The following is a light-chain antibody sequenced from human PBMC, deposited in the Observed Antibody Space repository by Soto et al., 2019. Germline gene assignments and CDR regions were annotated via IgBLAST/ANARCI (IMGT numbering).Light chain of an antibody. CDR3: SSCTSSNTLLYV. CDR2: EVN. V-gene: IGLV2-14*01. J-gene: IGLJ1*01. CDR1: SSDVGYHNY. Sequence: QSVLTQPASVSGSPGQSITISCTGNSSDVGYHNYVSWYRQHPGKAPRLMIYEVNNRPSGVSNRSSGSKSGNTASLTISGLQAEDEADYYCSSCTSSNTLLYVFGTGTKVTVL.